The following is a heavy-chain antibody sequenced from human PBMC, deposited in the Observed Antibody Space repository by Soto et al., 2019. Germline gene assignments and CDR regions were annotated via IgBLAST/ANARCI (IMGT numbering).Heavy chain of an antibody. V-gene: IGHV1-69*01. Sequence: QVQLVQSGAEVKKPGSSVKVSCKASVGTFSSYAISWVRQAPGQGLGWMGGIIPIFGTANYAQKFEGRVTITADESTSTAYMELSSLRSEDTAVYYCARDRKYSSGWYEWWGPGTLVTVSS. CDR2: IIPIFGTA. CDR3: ARDRKYSSGWYEW. D-gene: IGHD6-13*01. CDR1: VGTFSSYA. J-gene: IGHJ4*02.